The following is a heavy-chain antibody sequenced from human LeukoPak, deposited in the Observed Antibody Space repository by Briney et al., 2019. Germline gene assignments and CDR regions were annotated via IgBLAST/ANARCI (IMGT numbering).Heavy chain of an antibody. CDR2: INPSGGST. V-gene: IGHV1-46*01. CDR1: GYTFTSYY. J-gene: IGHJ5*02. CDR3: ARFARKGYCSGGSCSNWFDP. D-gene: IGHD2-15*01. Sequence: GASVKVSCKASGYTFTSYYMHWVRQAPGQGLEWMGIINPSGGSTSYAQKFQGRVTMTRDTSTSTVYMELSSLRSEDTAVYYCARFARKGYCSGGSCSNWFDPWGQGTLVTVSS.